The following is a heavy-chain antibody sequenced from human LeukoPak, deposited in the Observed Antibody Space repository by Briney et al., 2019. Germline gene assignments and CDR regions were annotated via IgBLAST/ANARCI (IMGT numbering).Heavy chain of an antibody. D-gene: IGHD6-13*01. J-gene: IGHJ6*02. V-gene: IGHV1-2*02. CDR1: GYTFTGYY. CDR3: ARFPGSSSSPSWYGSYYYYYGMDV. Sequence: GASVKVSCKASGYTFTGYYMHWVRQAPGQGLEWMGWINPNSGGTNYAQKFQGRVTMTRDTSISTAYMELSRLRSDDTAVYYCARFPGSSSSPSWYGSYYYYYGMDVWGQGTTVTVSS. CDR2: INPNSGGT.